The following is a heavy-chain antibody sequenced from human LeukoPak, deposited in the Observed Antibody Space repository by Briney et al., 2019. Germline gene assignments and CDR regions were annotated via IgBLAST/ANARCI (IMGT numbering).Heavy chain of an antibody. CDR3: ASNQWPNWYFDL. J-gene: IGHJ2*01. Sequence: PSETLSLTCTVSGGSIGSNGYYWGWIRQPPGKGLEWIGSIYYTGSTFDNPSLKSRVTISVDKSRNQFSLKLTSVTAADTAVYYCASNQWPNWYFDLWGRGTLVTVSS. CDR1: GGSIGSNGYY. CDR2: IYYTGST. V-gene: IGHV4-39*07. D-gene: IGHD6-19*01.